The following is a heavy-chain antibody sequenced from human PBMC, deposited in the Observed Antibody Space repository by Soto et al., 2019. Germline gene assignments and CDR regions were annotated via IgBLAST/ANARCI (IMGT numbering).Heavy chain of an antibody. CDR3: ARRGTYYGSGSYYNSYYFDY. CDR2: IHYSGST. J-gene: IGHJ4*02. V-gene: IGHV4-59*08. D-gene: IGHD3-10*01. Sequence: SDTLSVTCTVSGGSMTTYYWSWIRQPPGKGLDWIGYIHYSGSTNYNPSLKSRVTISVDTSKNQFSLKLSSVTAADTAVYYCARRGTYYGSGSYYNSYYFDYWSQGTLVTVSS. CDR1: GGSMTTYY.